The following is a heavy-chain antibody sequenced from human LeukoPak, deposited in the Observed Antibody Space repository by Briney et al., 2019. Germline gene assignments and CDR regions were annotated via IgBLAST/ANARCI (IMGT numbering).Heavy chain of an antibody. CDR3: ASGGSYYYDSSGYPRY. Sequence: ASVKVSCKASGYTFTSYGISWVRQAPGQGLEWMGWISAYNGNTNYAQKLQGRVTMTTDTSTSTAYMELRSLRSDDTAVYYCASGGSYYYDSSGYPRYWGQGTLVTVSS. CDR1: GYTFTSYG. J-gene: IGHJ4*02. D-gene: IGHD3-22*01. CDR2: ISAYNGNT. V-gene: IGHV1-18*01.